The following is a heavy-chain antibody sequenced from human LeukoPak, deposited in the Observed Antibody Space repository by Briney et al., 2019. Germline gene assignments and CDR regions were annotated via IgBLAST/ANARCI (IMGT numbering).Heavy chain of an antibody. Sequence: GESLKISCKGSGYRFTSYWIGWVRQMPGKGLEWMGIIYPGDSDTRYSPSFQGQVTISADKSISTAYLQWSSLKASDTAMHYCARRSGAVAGQGWVDYWGQGTLVTVSS. CDR1: GYRFTSYW. D-gene: IGHD6-19*01. CDR3: ARRSGAVAGQGWVDY. CDR2: IYPGDSDT. J-gene: IGHJ4*02. V-gene: IGHV5-51*01.